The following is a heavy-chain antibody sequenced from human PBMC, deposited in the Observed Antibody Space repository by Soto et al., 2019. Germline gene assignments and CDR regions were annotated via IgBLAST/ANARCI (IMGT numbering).Heavy chain of an antibody. Sequence: SETLSLTCAASGGTIRTNNWLSWVRQSPGKGLEWIGEIHHSGSTNYNPSLKSRVTISVDKSKNQFSLNLGSVTAADTAVYYCVRGPTSGWNAWGQGTLVTVSS. V-gene: IGHV4-4*02. CDR1: GGTIRTNNW. D-gene: IGHD6-19*01. J-gene: IGHJ5*02. CDR3: VRGPTSGWNA. CDR2: IHHSGST.